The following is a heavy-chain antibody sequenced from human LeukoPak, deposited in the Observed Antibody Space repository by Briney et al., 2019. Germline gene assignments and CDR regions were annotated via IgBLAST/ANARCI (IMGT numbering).Heavy chain of an antibody. CDR3: ARDSEGSSGPEYFQH. J-gene: IGHJ1*01. Sequence: WASVKVSCKASGGTFSSYSINWVRQAPGQGLEWMGRIIPIVDIANYAQRFQGRVTITADKSTSTAYMELSSLRSEDTAVYYCARDSEGSSGPEYFQHWGQGTLVTVSS. CDR1: GGTFSSYS. V-gene: IGHV1-69*04. D-gene: IGHD3-22*01. CDR2: IIPIVDIA.